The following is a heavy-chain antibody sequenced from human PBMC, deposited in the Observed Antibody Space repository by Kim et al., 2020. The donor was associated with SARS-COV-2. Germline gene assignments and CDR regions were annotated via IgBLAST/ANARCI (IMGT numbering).Heavy chain of an antibody. J-gene: IGHJ6*03. CDR2: TCGRGENT. Sequence: GGSLRLSCAASGFRFGSYGMTWVRQAPGKGLEWVSGTCGRGENTYYAESVKGRFTISKDSSKNTLFLQMDSLRAEDTAVYYCAKEGFISGTIFGVVLYYMVVGGKETTVTVSS. D-gene: IGHD3-3*01. V-gene: IGHV3-23*01. CDR3: AKEGFISGTIFGVVLYYMVV. CDR1: GFRFGSYG.